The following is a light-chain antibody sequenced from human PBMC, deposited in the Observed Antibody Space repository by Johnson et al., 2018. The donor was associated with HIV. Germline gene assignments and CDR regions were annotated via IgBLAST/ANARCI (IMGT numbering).Light chain of an antibody. CDR3: GTWDSSLSANV. CDR1: NSNIGNNY. V-gene: IGLV1-51*02. Sequence: QSVLTQPPSVSAAPGQKVTISCSGSNSNIGNNYVSWYQQLPGTAPKLLVYENVKRPSGIPDRFSGSKSGTSATLGITGLQTGDEADYYCGTWDSSLSANVVGTGTKVTVL. CDR2: ENV. J-gene: IGLJ1*01.